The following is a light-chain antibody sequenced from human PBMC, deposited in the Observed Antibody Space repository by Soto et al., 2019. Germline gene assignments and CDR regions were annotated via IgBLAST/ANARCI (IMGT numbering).Light chain of an antibody. V-gene: IGLV2-23*01. CDR1: NSDIGTDNL. CDR2: GGT. CDR3: CSYTGSSTFVL. J-gene: IGLJ2*01. Sequence: QSALTQPASVSGSPGQSITISCTGTNSDIGTDNLVSWYQRHPGKAPKLMIYGGTKRPSGVSDRLSGSKSGNTASLTISGLQAEDEADYYCCSYTGSSTFVLFGGGTKLTVL.